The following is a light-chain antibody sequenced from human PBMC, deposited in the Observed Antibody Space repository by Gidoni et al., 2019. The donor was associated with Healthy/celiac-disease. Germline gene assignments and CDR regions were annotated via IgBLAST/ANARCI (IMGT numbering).Light chain of an antibody. V-gene: IGKV3-15*01. J-gene: IGKJ1*01. CDR1: QRVSSN. CDR2: GAS. Sequence: ELVMPQSPATLSVSPGERATLSCRASQRVSSNLAWYQQTPGQAPSLRIYGASTRATGIPARFSGSGSGTEFTLTISSLQSEDFAVYYCQQYNNWPPGTFGQGTKVEIK. CDR3: QQYNNWPPGT.